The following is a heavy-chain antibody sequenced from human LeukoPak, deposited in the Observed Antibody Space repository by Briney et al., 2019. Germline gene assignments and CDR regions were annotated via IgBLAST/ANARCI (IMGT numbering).Heavy chain of an antibody. D-gene: IGHD3-3*01. Sequence: PLASVKVSCKASGYTFTNFDINWVRQATGQGLEWMGRMSPNNGKTDYAQKFQGRVTITRDTSINTVYMELSSLRSDDTAVYYCARGFVDYWSGYYRRDWFDPWGQGTLVTVSS. CDR2: MSPNNGKT. CDR1: GYTFTNFD. V-gene: IGHV1-8*03. J-gene: IGHJ5*02. CDR3: ARGFVDYWSGYYRRDWFDP.